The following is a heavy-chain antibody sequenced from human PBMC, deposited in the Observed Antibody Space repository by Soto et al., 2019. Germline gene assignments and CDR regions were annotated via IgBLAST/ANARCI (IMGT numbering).Heavy chain of an antibody. CDR2: IISIVGTG. D-gene: IGHD2-2*01. CDR3: ARVVILVPTASTHYSFHMDV. Sequence: QVQLVQSGAEVRKPGSSVTVSCKASGGTFSNYAISWVRQAPGQGLEWMGGIISIVGTGSYAQKFQGRVTITADEPTTTAYIELSSLRFEDTAVYYCARVVILVPTASTHYSFHMDVWGPGTTVTVSS. J-gene: IGHJ6*02. CDR1: GGTFSNYA. V-gene: IGHV1-69*01.